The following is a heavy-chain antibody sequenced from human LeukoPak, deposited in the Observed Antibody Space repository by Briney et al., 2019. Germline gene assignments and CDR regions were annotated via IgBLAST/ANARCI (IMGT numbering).Heavy chain of an antibody. J-gene: IGHJ4*02. CDR2: MSNSGST. Sequence: SETLSLTCSVSGGSISSFYWNWIRQPPGKGLEWIGYMSNSGSTNYNPSLKSRLTISVDTSKNHLSLRLSSVNAASTAVYYCPRGNYDYSYAYGGDFDSWGQGTLVTVSS. D-gene: IGHD3-16*01. V-gene: IGHV4-59*01. CDR1: GGSISSFY. CDR3: PRGNYDYSYAYGGDFDS.